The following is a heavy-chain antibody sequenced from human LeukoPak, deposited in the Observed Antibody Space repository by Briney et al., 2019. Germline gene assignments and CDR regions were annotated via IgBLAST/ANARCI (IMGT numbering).Heavy chain of an antibody. J-gene: IGHJ4*02. CDR3: ARDKIFGVVQFDY. V-gene: IGHV3-7*01. Sequence: PGGSLRLSCAASGFTFSSYGMHWVRQAPGKGLEWVANIKQDGSEKYYVDPVKGRFTISRDNAKNSLYLQMNSLRAEDTAVYYCARDKIFGVVQFDYWGQGTLVTVSS. D-gene: IGHD3-3*01. CDR2: IKQDGSEK. CDR1: GFTFSSYG.